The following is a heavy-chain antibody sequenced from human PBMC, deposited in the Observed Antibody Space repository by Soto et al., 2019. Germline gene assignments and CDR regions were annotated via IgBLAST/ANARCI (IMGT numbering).Heavy chain of an antibody. CDR3: SKDNGVVVAVYYFEY. CDR1: GFTFSSYA. Sequence: GGSLRLSCAASGFTFSSYAMSWVRQSPGKGLEWVAAISFSGCSTYYAYSVKGRVTISRDNSKNTLYLLMNSLQDDDTAVYYCSKDNGVVVAVYYFEYWGQGTLVTVS. V-gene: IGHV3-23*01. D-gene: IGHD2-15*01. J-gene: IGHJ4*01. CDR2: ISFSGCST.